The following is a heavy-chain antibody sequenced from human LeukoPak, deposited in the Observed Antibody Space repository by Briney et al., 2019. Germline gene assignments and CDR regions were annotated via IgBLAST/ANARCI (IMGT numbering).Heavy chain of an antibody. J-gene: IGHJ4*02. CDR2: IKSKMAGGTA. CDR1: GLTVSDVW. D-gene: IGHD3-16*01. V-gene: IGHV3-15*07. CDR3: AWGGAQHYES. Sequence: GGSLRLSCAVSGLTVSDVWMNWVRQSAGRGLEWVGRIKSKMAGGTADYAAPVKGRFTISRNDSRNTVDLQMNGLTVEDTALYYCAWGGAQHYESWGQGTLVTVSS.